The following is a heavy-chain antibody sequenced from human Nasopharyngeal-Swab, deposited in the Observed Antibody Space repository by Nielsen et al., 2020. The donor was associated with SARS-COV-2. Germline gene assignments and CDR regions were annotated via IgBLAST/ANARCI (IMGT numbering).Heavy chain of an antibody. CDR1: GYTFTSYY. D-gene: IGHD2-2*01. Sequence: ASVKVSCKASGYTFTSYYMHWVRQAPGQGLVWMGIIHPSGGSTSYAQKFQGRVTMTRDTSTSTVYMELSSLRSEDTAVYYCARNIVVVPAAVLYYYYGMDVWGQGTTVTVSS. CDR3: ARNIVVVPAAVLYYYYGMDV. CDR2: IHPSGGST. V-gene: IGHV1-46*01. J-gene: IGHJ6*02.